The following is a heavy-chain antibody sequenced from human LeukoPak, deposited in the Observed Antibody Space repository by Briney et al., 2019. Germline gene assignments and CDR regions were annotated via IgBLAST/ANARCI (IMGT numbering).Heavy chain of an antibody. CDR1: GGTFSSYA. D-gene: IGHD5-24*01. CDR3: ARDRRDGYIITGVGDY. CDR2: IIPIFVIA. Sequence: ASVKVSCKASGGTFSSYAVSWVRQAPGQGLEWMGGIIPIFVIANYAQKFQGRVTITADESTSTAYMELSSLRSEDTAVYYCARDRRDGYIITGVGDYWGQGTLVTVSS. J-gene: IGHJ4*02. V-gene: IGHV1-69*13.